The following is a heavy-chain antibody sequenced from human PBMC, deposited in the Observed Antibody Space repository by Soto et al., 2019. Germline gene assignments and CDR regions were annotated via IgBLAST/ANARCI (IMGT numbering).Heavy chain of an antibody. D-gene: IGHD3-10*01. J-gene: IGHJ4*02. CDR2: IYYSGST. CDR1: GGSIRDYY. Sequence: QVQLQESGPGLVKPSETLSLTCTVSGGSIRDYYWSWIRQPPGKGLEWSGYIYYSGSTNYNPSLKSRVTISIDTSKKHFSLKLSSVTAADTAVYYCAREGYSDSGTNTFDYWGQGTLVTVSS. V-gene: IGHV4-59*01. CDR3: AREGYSDSGTNTFDY.